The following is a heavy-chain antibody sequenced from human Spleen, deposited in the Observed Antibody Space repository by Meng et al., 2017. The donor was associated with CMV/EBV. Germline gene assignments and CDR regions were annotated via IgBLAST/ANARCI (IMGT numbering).Heavy chain of an antibody. CDR2: IVPILSIA. CDR1: GGTFSTYI. V-gene: IGHV1-69*02. D-gene: IGHD2-15*01. J-gene: IGHJ6*02. CDR3: ARGRGDIVFDGMDG. Sequence: SVKVSCKASGGTFSTYIINWVRQAPGQGLEWMGRIVPILSIANYAQKFQGRITITADNSTTTAYMELSSLRSADSAVYYCARGRGDIVFDGMDGWGQGTTVTVSS.